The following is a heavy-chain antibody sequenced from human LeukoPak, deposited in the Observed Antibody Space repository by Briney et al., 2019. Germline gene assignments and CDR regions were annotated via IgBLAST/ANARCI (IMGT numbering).Heavy chain of an antibody. D-gene: IGHD3-22*01. CDR2: IGTAGDT. V-gene: IGHV3-13*01. Sequence: PGGSLRLSCAASGFTSSSYDMHWVRQATGKGLEWVSAIGTAGDTYYPGSVKGRFTISRENAKNSLYLQMNSLRAGDTAVYYCARALRYDSSGPTDAFDIWGQGTMVTVSS. CDR3: ARALRYDSSGPTDAFDI. CDR1: GFTSSSYD. J-gene: IGHJ3*02.